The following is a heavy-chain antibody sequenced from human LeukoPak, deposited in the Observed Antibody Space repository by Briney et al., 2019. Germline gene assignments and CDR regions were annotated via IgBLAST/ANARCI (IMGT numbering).Heavy chain of an antibody. J-gene: IGHJ4*02. Sequence: GGSLRLSCSASGFTFNSYAMSWVRHAPGKGLKWVSAISCSSGSTYYADPVKGRFTISRDNCKNTVYLQMNSVRAEETAVYYCGKCHLNWGRGFIDYWGEGSLVTVCS. V-gene: IGHV3-23*01. D-gene: IGHD7-27*01. CDR2: ISCSSGST. CDR3: GKCHLNWGRGFIDY. CDR1: GFTFNSYA.